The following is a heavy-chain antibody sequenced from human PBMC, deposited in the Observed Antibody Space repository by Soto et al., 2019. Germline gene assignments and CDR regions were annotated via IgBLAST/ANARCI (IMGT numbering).Heavy chain of an antibody. Sequence: GASVKVSCKASGYTFSNYGISWVRQAPGQGLEWMGWISAYNGNTKYAQKLQGRVTMTTDTSTSTAYMELRSLRSDDTAVYYCARVGFWYNWNVTPLRWFDPWGQGTLVTVSS. CDR2: ISAYNGNT. J-gene: IGHJ5*02. CDR3: ARVGFWYNWNVTPLRWFDP. CDR1: GYTFSNYG. D-gene: IGHD1-1*01. V-gene: IGHV1-18*01.